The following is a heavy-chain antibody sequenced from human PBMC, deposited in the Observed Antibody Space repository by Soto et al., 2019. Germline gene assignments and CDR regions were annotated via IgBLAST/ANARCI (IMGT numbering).Heavy chain of an antibody. CDR3: ARERVAAAVYYYYYGMDV. D-gene: IGHD6-13*01. CDR1: GYTFTSYA. J-gene: IGHJ6*02. V-gene: IGHV1-2*04. Sequence: GASVKVSCKASGYTFTSYAMHWVRQAPGQGLEWMGWINPNSGGTNYAQKFQGWVTMTRDTSISTAYMELSRLRSDDTAVYYCARERVAAAVYYYYYGMDVWGQGTTVTVSS. CDR2: INPNSGGT.